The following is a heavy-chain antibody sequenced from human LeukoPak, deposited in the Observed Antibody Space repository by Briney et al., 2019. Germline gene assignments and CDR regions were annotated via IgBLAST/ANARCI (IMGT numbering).Heavy chain of an antibody. CDR1: GGSFSGYY. D-gene: IGHD6-13*01. CDR2: INHSGST. J-gene: IGHJ5*02. Sequence: SETLSLTCAVYGGSFSGYYWSWIRQPPGKGLEWIGEINHSGSTNYNPSLKSRVTISVDTSKNQFSLKLSSVTAVDTAVYYCARGRMIAAANLDPWGQGTLVTVSS. V-gene: IGHV4-34*01. CDR3: ARGRMIAAANLDP.